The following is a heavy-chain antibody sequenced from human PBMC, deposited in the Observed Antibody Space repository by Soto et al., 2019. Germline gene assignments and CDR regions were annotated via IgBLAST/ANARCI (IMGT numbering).Heavy chain of an antibody. D-gene: IGHD5-12*01. V-gene: IGHV3-33*01. Sequence: PGGSLRLSCVASGFTFSSYGMHWVRQAPGKGLEWVAVIWYDGSNKYYADSVKGRFTISRDNSKNTLYLQMNSLRAEDTAVYYCARGRWLQLRALDYWGQGTLVTVSS. CDR1: GFTFSSYG. J-gene: IGHJ4*02. CDR2: IWYDGSNK. CDR3: ARGRWLQLRALDY.